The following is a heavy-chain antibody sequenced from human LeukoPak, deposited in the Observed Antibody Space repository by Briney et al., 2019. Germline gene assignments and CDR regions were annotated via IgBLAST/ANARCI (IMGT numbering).Heavy chain of an antibody. J-gene: IGHJ6*02. CDR3: AKGAYSYYYYYGMDV. Sequence: PGGSLRLSCAASGFTFGSYAMSWVRQAPGKGLEWVSAISGSGGSTYYADSVKGRFTISRDNSKNTLYLQMNSLRAEDTAVYYCAKGAYSYYYYYGMDVWGQGTTVTVSS. CDR1: GFTFGSYA. V-gene: IGHV3-23*01. CDR2: ISGSGGST. D-gene: IGHD5-18*01.